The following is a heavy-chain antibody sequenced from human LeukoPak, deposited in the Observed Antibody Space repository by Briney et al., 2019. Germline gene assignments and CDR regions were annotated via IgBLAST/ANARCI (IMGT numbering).Heavy chain of an antibody. CDR1: GFTFSSYS. CDR3: ARAAVAEPYYYYGMDV. D-gene: IGHD6-19*01. J-gene: IGHJ6*04. V-gene: IGHV3-21*01. Sequence: PGGSLRLSCAASGFTFSSYSMNWVRQAPGKGLEWVSSISSSSSYIYYADSVKGRFTISRDNAENSLYLQMNSLRAEDTAVYYCARAAVAEPYYYYGMDVGGKGTTVTVSS. CDR2: ISSSSSYI.